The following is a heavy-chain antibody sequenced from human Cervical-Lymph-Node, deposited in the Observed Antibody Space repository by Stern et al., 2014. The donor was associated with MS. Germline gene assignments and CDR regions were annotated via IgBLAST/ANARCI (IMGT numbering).Heavy chain of an antibody. V-gene: IGHV1-46*01. J-gene: IGHJ4*02. CDR1: GYTFTNYY. D-gene: IGHD3-16*01. CDR2: INPNGSVT. Sequence: MQLVESGPEVKKPGASVMVSCKTSGYTFTNYYIHWVRQAPGQGLECMGIINPNGSVTASAQKFQGRLTMTRDTSTTTVYMRLITLTSEDTAMYYCTRAVGGVGREWGQGTLVFVSS. CDR3: TRAVGGVGRE.